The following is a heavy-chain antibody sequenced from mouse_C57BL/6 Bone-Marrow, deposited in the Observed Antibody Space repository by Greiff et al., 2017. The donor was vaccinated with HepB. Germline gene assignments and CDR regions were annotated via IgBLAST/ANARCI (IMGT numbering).Heavy chain of an antibody. J-gene: IGHJ3*01. CDR1: GYTFTDYY. CDR3: ARDSSGLAWFAY. Sequence: EVQLQQSGPELVKPGASVKISCKASGYTFTDYYMNWVKQSHGKSLEWSGDINPNNGGTSYNQKFKGKATLTVDKSSSTAYMELRSLTSEDSAVYYCARDSSGLAWFAYWGQGTLVTVSA. V-gene: IGHV1-26*01. D-gene: IGHD3-2*02. CDR2: INPNNGGT.